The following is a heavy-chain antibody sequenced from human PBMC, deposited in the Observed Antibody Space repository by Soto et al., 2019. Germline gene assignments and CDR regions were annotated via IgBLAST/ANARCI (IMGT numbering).Heavy chain of an antibody. CDR3: AREFYCSSTSCYTDYYYGMDV. CDR1: GFTFSSYA. D-gene: IGHD2-2*02. Sequence: SLRLSCAASGFTFSSYAMHWFRQAPGKGLEWVAVISYDGSNKYYADSVKGRFTISRDNSKNTLYLQMNSLRAEDTAVYYCAREFYCSSTSCYTDYYYGMDVWGQGTTVTVSS. CDR2: ISYDGSNK. J-gene: IGHJ6*02. V-gene: IGHV3-30-3*01.